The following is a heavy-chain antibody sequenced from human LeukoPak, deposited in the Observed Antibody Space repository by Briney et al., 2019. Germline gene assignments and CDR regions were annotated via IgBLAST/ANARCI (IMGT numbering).Heavy chain of an antibody. J-gene: IGHJ4*02. CDR2: ISGIGGST. D-gene: IGHD5-18*01. CDR3: AKEGYSYGYGY. V-gene: IGHV3-23*01. Sequence: GGSLRLSCAASGFTFSSYAMSWVRQAPGEGLEWVSAISGIGGSTYYADSVKGRFTISRDNSKNTLYLQMNSLRAEDTAVYYCAKEGYSYGYGYWGQGTLVTVSS. CDR1: GFTFSSYA.